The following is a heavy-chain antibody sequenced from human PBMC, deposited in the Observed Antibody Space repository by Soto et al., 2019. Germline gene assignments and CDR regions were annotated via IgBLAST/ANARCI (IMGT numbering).Heavy chain of an antibody. CDR2: ISGSGGST. Sequence: EVQLLESGGGLVQPGGSLRLSCAASGFTFSSYAMSWVRQAPGKGLEWVSAISGSGGSTYYADSVKGRFTISRDNAKNTLYLQMNGLRAEDTAVYYCAKDRQGVWGYRDWGQGTLVTVSS. D-gene: IGHD2-21*01. V-gene: IGHV3-23*01. CDR1: GFTFSSYA. J-gene: IGHJ4*02. CDR3: AKDRQGVWGYRD.